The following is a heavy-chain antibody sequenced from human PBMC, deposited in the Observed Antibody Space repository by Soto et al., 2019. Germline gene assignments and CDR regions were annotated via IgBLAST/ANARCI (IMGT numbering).Heavy chain of an antibody. V-gene: IGHV1-18*01. D-gene: IGHD6-13*01. Sequence: ASVKVSCTASGYSFTSYGISWVRQAPGQGLEWMGWISAYNGNTNYAQKLQGRVTMTTDTSTSTAYMELRSLRSDDTAVYYCARDPPFYVIAAAENYYYGMDVWGQGTTVTVSS. CDR1: GYSFTSYG. CDR3: ARDPPFYVIAAAENYYYGMDV. J-gene: IGHJ6*02. CDR2: ISAYNGNT.